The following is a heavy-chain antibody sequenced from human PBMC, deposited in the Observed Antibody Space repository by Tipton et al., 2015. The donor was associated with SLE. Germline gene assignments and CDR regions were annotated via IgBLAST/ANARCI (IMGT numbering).Heavy chain of an antibody. J-gene: IGHJ4*02. CDR2: INHSGST. V-gene: IGHV4-34*01. CDR3: ARGPLWGGDLLYYFGY. CDR1: GGSFSGYY. D-gene: IGHD3-16*01. Sequence: TLSLTCAVYGGSFSGYYWSWIRQPPGKGLEWIGEINHSGSTNYNPSLKSRVTISVDTSKNQFSLKLSSVTAADTAVYYCARGPLWGGDLLYYFGYWGQGTLVTVSS.